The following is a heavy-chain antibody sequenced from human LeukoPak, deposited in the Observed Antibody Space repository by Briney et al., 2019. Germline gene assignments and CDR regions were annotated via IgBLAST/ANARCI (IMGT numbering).Heavy chain of an antibody. J-gene: IGHJ6*03. CDR1: GFTFTSSA. V-gene: IGHV1-69*13. CDR3: ARELPYGSGSYHNMRIYYYYMDV. CDR2: IIPIFDTA. Sequence: EASVKVSCKASGFTFTSSAMQWVRQAPGQGLEWMGGIIPIFDTANYAQKFQGRVTITADESTSTAYMELSSLRSEDTAVYYCARELPYGSGSYHNMRIYYYYMDVWGKGTTVTVSS. D-gene: IGHD3-10*01.